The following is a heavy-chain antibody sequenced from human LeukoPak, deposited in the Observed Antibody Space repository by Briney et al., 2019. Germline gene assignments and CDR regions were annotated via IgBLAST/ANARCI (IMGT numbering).Heavy chain of an antibody. Sequence: GGSLRLSCAASGFTVSSNYMSWVRQAPGKGLEWVSVIYSGGSTYYADSVKGRFTISRDNSKNTLYLQMSSLRAEDTAVYYCARAGTKEQLAIDHWGQGTLVTVYS. CDR3: ARAGTKEQLAIDH. J-gene: IGHJ4*02. D-gene: IGHD6-13*01. CDR1: GFTVSSNY. V-gene: IGHV3-53*01. CDR2: IYSGGST.